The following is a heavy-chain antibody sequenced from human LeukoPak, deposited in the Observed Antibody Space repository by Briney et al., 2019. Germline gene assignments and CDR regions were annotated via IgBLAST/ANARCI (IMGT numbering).Heavy chain of an antibody. J-gene: IGHJ4*02. CDR3: ARLDYYDNSGSDY. V-gene: IGHV4-39*01. CDR2: FYYGGST. Sequence: ASETLSLTCNVSGASISRSSFYWGWIRQPPGKGLEWIGSFYYGGSTYYNPSLQSRVTISVDTSKNQFSLKLSSVTAADTAVYYCARLDYYDNSGSDYWGQGTLVTVSS. D-gene: IGHD3-22*01. CDR1: GASISRSSFY.